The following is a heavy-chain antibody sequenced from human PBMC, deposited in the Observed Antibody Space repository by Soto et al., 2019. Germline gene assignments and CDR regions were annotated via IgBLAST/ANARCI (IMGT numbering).Heavy chain of an antibody. D-gene: IGHD2-15*01. CDR2: IYYSGST. CDR3: ARGFCSGGSCYSLIGYYYYYYMDV. Sequence: SETLSLTCTVSGGSISSGGYYWSWIRQHPGKGLEWIGYIYYSGSTNYNPSLKGRVTISVDTSKNQFSLKLSSVTAADTAVYYCARGFCSGGSCYSLIGYYYYYYMDVWGKGTTVTVSS. CDR1: GGSISSGGYY. V-gene: IGHV4-31*03. J-gene: IGHJ6*03.